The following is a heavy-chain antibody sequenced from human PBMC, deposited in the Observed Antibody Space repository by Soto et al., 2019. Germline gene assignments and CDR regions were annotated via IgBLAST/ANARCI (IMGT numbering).Heavy chain of an antibody. D-gene: IGHD3-22*01. V-gene: IGHV4-59*01. Sequence: QVQLQESGPGLVKPSETLSLTCAVSGDSISSYYCMWIRQPPGKGLESIGYLYYGRSANYNPSLKXRXTXSXXTSTNQCSVTLSSMTAADTAVYYCALRSMAVVPEYWGQGTLVTVSS. CDR3: ALRSMAVVPEY. J-gene: IGHJ4*02. CDR2: LYYGRSA. CDR1: GDSISSYY.